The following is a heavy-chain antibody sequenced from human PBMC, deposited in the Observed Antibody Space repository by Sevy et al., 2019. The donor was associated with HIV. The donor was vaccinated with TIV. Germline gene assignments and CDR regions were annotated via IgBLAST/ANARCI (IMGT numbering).Heavy chain of an antibody. CDR2: IYYNGHI. CDR3: AGENAWGRGYS. V-gene: IGHV4-59*11. J-gene: IGHJ4*02. Sequence: SESLSLTCTVSGGSITSLYWNWIRQPPGKGLGWIANIYYNGHINYNPSLKSRVTLSLATSKNQFSLRLSAVTAADTAMYYCAGENAWGRGYSWGQGTLVTVSS. D-gene: IGHD1-26*01. CDR1: GGSITSLY.